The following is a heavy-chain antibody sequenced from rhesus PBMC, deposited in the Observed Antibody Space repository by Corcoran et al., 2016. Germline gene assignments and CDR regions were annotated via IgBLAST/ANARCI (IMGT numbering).Heavy chain of an antibody. CDR2: LSYTGGGT. Sequence: EVQLVVSGGGLAEPGGSLRLACAAAGFSFSDDSWYWVRQAPGKGLEWVSGLSYTGGGTYYADSVKGRFTISRENAKNTLYLQMDSLRGEDTAVYYCARAGWGSNYWGQGVLVTVSS. D-gene: IGHD7-45*01. CDR3: ARAGWGSNY. J-gene: IGHJ4*01. CDR1: GFSFSDDS. V-gene: IGHV3S18*01.